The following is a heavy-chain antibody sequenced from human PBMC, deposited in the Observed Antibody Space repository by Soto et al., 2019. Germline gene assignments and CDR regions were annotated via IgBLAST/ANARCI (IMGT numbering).Heavy chain of an antibody. J-gene: IGHJ4*02. D-gene: IGHD2-2*02. CDR1: GYTFTRYD. CDR3: AKGRRRGYCSVSTCYTIEY. CDR2: RKPDSGNR. V-gene: IGHV1-8*01. Sequence: AAVKVSCSTFGYTFTRYDIKWVRQATGQGLEWRGWRKPDSGNRGYAQWFQGRGTMTTDTSISTADRELGGERYDDTGMYYCAKGRRRGYCSVSTCYTIEYWGQGTLVTVSS.